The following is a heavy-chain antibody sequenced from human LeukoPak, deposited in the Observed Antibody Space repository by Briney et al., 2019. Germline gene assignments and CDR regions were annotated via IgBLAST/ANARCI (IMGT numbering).Heavy chain of an antibody. J-gene: IGHJ4*02. V-gene: IGHV4-61*02. CDR2: IYTSGST. D-gene: IGHD3-22*01. Sequence: MPSETLSLTCTVSGGSISSGSYYWSWIRQPAGKGLEWIGRIYTSGSTNYNPSLKSRVTISVDTSKNQFSLKLSSVTAADTAVYYCARGRKRGYYDSSGYYYFDYWGQGTLVTVSS. CDR1: GGSISSGSYY. CDR3: ARGRKRGYYDSSGYYYFDY.